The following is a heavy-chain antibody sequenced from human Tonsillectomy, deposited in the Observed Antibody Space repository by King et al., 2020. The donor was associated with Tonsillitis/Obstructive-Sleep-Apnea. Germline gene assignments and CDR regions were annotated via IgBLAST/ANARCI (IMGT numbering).Heavy chain of an antibody. V-gene: IGHV3-48*03. CDR3: ARDLGVQLWADDY. CDR1: GFTFSSYE. J-gene: IGHJ4*02. Sequence: VQLVESGGGLVQPGGSLRLSCAASGFTFSSYEMNWVRQAPGKGLEWVSYISSSGITIYYADSVKGRFTISRDNAKNSLYLQMNSLRAEDSAVYYCARDLGVQLWADDYWGQGTLVTVSS. CDR2: ISSSGITI. D-gene: IGHD5-18*01.